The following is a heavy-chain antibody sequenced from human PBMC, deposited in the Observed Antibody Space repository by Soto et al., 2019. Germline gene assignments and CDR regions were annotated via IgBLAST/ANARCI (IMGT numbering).Heavy chain of an antibody. J-gene: IGHJ4*02. D-gene: IGHD2-8*01. V-gene: IGHV3-7*05. CDR1: GFSLSDYW. Sequence: VQLVESGGGLVQPGGSLRLSCAASGFSLSDYWMSWVRQAPGKGLEWVANIKQDGSEKNYVDSVKGRFTISRDNAKNSVNLQMNSLGAEDTAVYYCARDGQQWYRLGFDYWGQGSRVTVSP. CDR2: IKQDGSEK. CDR3: ARDGQQWYRLGFDY.